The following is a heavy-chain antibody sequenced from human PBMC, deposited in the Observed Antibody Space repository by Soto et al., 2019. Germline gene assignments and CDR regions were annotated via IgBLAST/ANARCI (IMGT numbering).Heavy chain of an antibody. Sequence: PGGSLRLSCAASGFTFSSYWMHWVRQAPGKGLEWASRINSDRSNTSYADSVKGRYTISRDNAKNTLYLQKNSLRAEDTAVYYCARPVGGLRPHPVPGYWGQGTLVTVSS. D-gene: IGHD5-12*01. CDR3: ARPVGGLRPHPVPGY. CDR1: GFTFSSYW. V-gene: IGHV3-74*01. CDR2: INSDRSNT. J-gene: IGHJ4*02.